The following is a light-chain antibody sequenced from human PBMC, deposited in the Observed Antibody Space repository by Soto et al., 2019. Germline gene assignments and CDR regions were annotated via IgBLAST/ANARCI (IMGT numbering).Light chain of an antibody. CDR1: QSVSSN. CDR3: QQYNNWPRT. Sequence: VFTHSPGTLSLSPGERATLSCRASQSVSSNLAWYQQKPGQAPRLLIYGASTRATGIPARFSGSGSGTEFTLTISSLQSEDFAVYYCQQYNNWPRTFGQGTKVDIK. CDR2: GAS. J-gene: IGKJ1*01. V-gene: IGKV3-15*01.